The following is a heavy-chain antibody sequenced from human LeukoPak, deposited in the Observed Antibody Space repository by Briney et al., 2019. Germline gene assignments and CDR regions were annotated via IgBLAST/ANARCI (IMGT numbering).Heavy chain of an antibody. CDR2: IYYSGST. Sequence: PSQTLSLTCTVSGGSISSGGYYWSWIRQHPGKGLEWIGYIYYSGSTYYNPSLKSRVTISVDTSKNQFSLKLSSVTAADTAVYYCTRDGTHYYDSSGYSGYFDYWGQGTLVTVSS. D-gene: IGHD3-22*01. CDR1: GGSISSGGYY. V-gene: IGHV4-31*03. J-gene: IGHJ4*02. CDR3: TRDGTHYYDSSGYSGYFDY.